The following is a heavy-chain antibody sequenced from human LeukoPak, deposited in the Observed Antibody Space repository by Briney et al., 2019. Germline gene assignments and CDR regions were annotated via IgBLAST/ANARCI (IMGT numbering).Heavy chain of an antibody. V-gene: IGHV1-46*01. CDR3: ARERAPRRRGSRGVIFHDALDI. CDR1: GYTFTSYY. J-gene: IGHJ3*02. Sequence: ASVKVSCKASGYTFTSYYMHWVRQAPGQGLEWMGIINPSGGSTSYAQKFQGRVTMTRDTSTSTVYMELSSLRSEDTAVYYCARERAPRRRGSRGVIFHDALDIWGRGTLVTVSS. D-gene: IGHD3-10*01. CDR2: INPSGGST.